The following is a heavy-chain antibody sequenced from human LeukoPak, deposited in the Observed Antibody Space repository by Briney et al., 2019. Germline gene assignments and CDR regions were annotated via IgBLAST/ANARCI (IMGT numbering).Heavy chain of an antibody. V-gene: IGHV4-38-2*02. D-gene: IGHD1-26*01. CDR2: IYHSGST. CDR3: ARVGSYYYMDV. CDR1: GYSISSGYY. J-gene: IGHJ6*03. Sequence: SETLSLTCTVSGYSISSGYYWGWIRQPPGKGPEWIGSIYHSGSTYYNPSLKSRVTISVDTSKNQFSLKLSSVTAADTAVYYCARVGSYYYMDVWGKGTTVTVSS.